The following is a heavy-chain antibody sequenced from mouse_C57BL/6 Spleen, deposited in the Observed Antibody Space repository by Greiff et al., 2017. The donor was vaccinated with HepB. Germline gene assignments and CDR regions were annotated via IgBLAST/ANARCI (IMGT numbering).Heavy chain of an antibody. J-gene: IGHJ2*01. CDR2: ISSGSSTI. V-gene: IGHV5-17*01. CDR3: ARLYDGYLYYFDY. D-gene: IGHD2-3*01. Sequence: EVKVVESGGGLVKPGGSLKLSCAASGFTFSDYGMHWVRQAPEKGLEWVAYISSGSSTIYYADTVKGRFTISRDNAKNTLFLQMTSLRSEDTAMYYCARLYDGYLYYFDYWGQGTTLTVSS. CDR1: GFTFSDYG.